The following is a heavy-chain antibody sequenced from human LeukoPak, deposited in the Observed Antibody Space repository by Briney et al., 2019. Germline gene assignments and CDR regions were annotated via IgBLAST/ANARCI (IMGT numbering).Heavy chain of an antibody. D-gene: IGHD2-2*02. CDR2: ISSSSSYI. V-gene: IGHV3-21*01. Sequence: GGSLRLSCAASGFTFSSYSMNWVRQAPGKGLEWVSSISSSSSYIYYADSVKGRFTISRDNAKNSLYLQMNSLRAEDTAVYYCATADIVVVPAAIPFDYWGQGTLVTVSS. CDR3: ATADIVVVPAAIPFDY. CDR1: GFTFSSYS. J-gene: IGHJ4*02.